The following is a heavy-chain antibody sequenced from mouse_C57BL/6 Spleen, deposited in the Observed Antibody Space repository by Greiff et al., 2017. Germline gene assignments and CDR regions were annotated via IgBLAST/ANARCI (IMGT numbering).Heavy chain of an antibody. Sequence: EVKLVESGGGLVQPGGSLSLSCAASGFTFTAYYMSWVRQPPGKALEWLGFIRNKANGYTTEYSASVKGRFTISRDNSQSILYLQMNALRAEDSATYYCARYTRDGYYDYFDYWGQGTTLTVSS. CDR2: IRNKANGYTT. CDR3: ARYTRDGYYDYFDY. CDR1: GFTFTAYY. D-gene: IGHD2-3*01. J-gene: IGHJ2*01. V-gene: IGHV7-3*01.